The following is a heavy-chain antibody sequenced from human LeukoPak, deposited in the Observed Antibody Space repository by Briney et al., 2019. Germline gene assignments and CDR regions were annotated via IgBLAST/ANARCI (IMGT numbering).Heavy chain of an antibody. Sequence: GASVKVSCKASGYTFTGYYMHWVRQAPGQGLEWMGWINPNSGGTNYAQKVQGRVTMTRDTSISTAYMELSRLRSDDTAVYYCAIIVGATFWFDPWGQGTLVTVSS. CDR1: GYTFTGYY. D-gene: IGHD1-26*01. J-gene: IGHJ5*02. CDR2: INPNSGGT. V-gene: IGHV1-2*02. CDR3: AIIVGATFWFDP.